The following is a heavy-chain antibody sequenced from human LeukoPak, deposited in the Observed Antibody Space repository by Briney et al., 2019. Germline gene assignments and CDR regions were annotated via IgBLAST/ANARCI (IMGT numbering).Heavy chain of an antibody. CDR3: ARRDPYYYDSSGIWAY. V-gene: IGHV4-61*02. D-gene: IGHD3-22*01. J-gene: IGHJ4*02. CDR1: GGSISSGSYY. Sequence: SETLSLTCTVSGGSISSGSYYWSWIRQPAGKGLEWIGRIYTSGSTNYNPSLKSRVTISVDTSKNQFSLKLSSVTAADTAVYYCARRDPYYYDSSGIWAYWGQGTLVSVSS. CDR2: IYTSGST.